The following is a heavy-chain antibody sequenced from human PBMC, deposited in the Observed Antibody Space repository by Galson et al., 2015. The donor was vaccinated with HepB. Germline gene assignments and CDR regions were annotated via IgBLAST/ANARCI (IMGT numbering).Heavy chain of an antibody. Sequence: SVKVSCKASGYTFTTYFINWVRQAPGQGLQWMGRVSTYNGDTLYAQDIQDRVTMTTDTSTTTAYLELKDLRSEDTAVYYCARGAWGDGDEGFYFDYWGQGTLVTVSS. CDR3: ARGAWGDGDEGFYFDY. D-gene: IGHD4-17*01. V-gene: IGHV1-18*01. CDR2: VSTYNGDT. CDR1: GYTFTTYF. J-gene: IGHJ4*02.